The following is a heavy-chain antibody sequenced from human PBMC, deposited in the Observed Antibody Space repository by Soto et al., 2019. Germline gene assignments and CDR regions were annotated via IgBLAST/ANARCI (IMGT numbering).Heavy chain of an antibody. CDR1: GFTFSSYG. Sequence: GGSLRLSCAASGFTFSSYGMHWVRQAPGKXLEWVAVISYDGSNKYYADSVKGRFTISRDNSKNTLYLQMNSLRAEDTAVYYCAKVIGDIVVVPAADFDYWGQGTLVTVSS. CDR3: AKVIGDIVVVPAADFDY. D-gene: IGHD2-2*01. CDR2: ISYDGSNK. J-gene: IGHJ4*02. V-gene: IGHV3-30*18.